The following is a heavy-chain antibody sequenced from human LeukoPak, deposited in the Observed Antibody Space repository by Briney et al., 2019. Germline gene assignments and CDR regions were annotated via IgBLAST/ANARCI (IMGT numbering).Heavy chain of an antibody. J-gene: IGHJ5*02. D-gene: IGHD1-20*01. Sequence: SETLSLTCTVSGGSISSYYWSWIRQPPGKGLEWIGYIYYSGSTNYNPSLESRVTISVDTSNNQFSLKLSSVTAADTAVYYCARRGITGKWFDPWGQGTLVTVSS. CDR1: GGSISSYY. V-gene: IGHV4-59*08. CDR2: IYYSGST. CDR3: ARRGITGKWFDP.